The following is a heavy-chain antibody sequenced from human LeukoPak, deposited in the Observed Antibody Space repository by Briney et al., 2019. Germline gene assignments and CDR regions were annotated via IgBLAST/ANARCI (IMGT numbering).Heavy chain of an antibody. D-gene: IGHD3-22*01. CDR1: GGSISSYY. CDR2: IYYSGST. V-gene: IGHV4-59*12. J-gene: IGHJ4*02. Sequence: SETLSLSCTVSGGSISSYYWSWIRQSPGKGLEWIGHIYYSGSTNYNPSLKSRVTISVDTSRNQFSLKLSSVTAADTAVYYCAGNYDSSGYTTFAYWGRGTLVTVSS. CDR3: AGNYDSSGYTTFAY.